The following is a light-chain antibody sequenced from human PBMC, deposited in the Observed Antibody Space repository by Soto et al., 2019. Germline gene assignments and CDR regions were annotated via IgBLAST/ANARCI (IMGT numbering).Light chain of an antibody. J-gene: IGLJ2*01. CDR1: SSDVGGYNY. V-gene: IGLV2-14*01. CDR3: SSYTSDITHV. Sequence: QSVLTQPASVSGSPGQSIAISCTGTSSDVGGYNYVSWYQQHPGEVPKLLIYEVTTRPSGVSNRFSGSKSGNTASLTISGLQAEDEADYYCSSYTSDITHVFGGGTQLTVL. CDR2: EVT.